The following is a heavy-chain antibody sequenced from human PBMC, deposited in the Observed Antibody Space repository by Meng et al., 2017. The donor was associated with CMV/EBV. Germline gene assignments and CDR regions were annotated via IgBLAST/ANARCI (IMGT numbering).Heavy chain of an antibody. CDR3: ARGGGGEWELLHYFDY. CDR2: INHSGST. J-gene: IGHJ4*02. CDR1: GGSFSGYY. V-gene: IGHV4-34*01. D-gene: IGHD1-26*01. Sequence: QVRPQHVVPGLFKPSQPPAPTCSVYGGSFSGYYWSWIRQPPGKGLEWIGEINHSGSTNYNPSLKSRVTISVDTSKNQFSLKLSSVTAADTAVYYCARGGGGEWELLHYFDYWGQGTLVTVSS.